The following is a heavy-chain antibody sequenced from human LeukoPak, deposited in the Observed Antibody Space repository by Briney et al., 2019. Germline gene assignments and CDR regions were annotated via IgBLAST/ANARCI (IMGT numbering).Heavy chain of an antibody. CDR1: GFSLSTSEMR. D-gene: IGHD1-1*01. J-gene: IGHJ4*02. Sequence: SGPTLVNPTQTLTLTSTLSGFSLSTSEMRVSGIRQPPGKALEWLARIDWNDDKFDSTSLKTRLTISKDTSKNQVVLTMTNMDPVDTATYYCARMGNDGSLEYWGQGTLVTVSS. CDR3: ARMGNDGSLEY. CDR2: IDWNDDK. V-gene: IGHV2-70*04.